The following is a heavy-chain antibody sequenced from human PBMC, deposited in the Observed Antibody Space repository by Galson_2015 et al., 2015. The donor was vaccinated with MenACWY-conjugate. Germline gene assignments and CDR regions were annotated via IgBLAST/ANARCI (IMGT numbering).Heavy chain of an antibody. J-gene: IGHJ4*02. Sequence: SLRLSCATSGLTFSNVWMSWVRQAPGKGLEWVARIKCRTDGGTTDYATPVKGRFTILRDDSTNTLYLQMNSLKIEDTAVYYCTRENDWNFWDWGQGTLVTVSS. CDR1: GLTFSNVW. CDR2: IKCRTDGGTT. D-gene: IGHD1-7*01. CDR3: TRENDWNFWD. V-gene: IGHV3-15*01.